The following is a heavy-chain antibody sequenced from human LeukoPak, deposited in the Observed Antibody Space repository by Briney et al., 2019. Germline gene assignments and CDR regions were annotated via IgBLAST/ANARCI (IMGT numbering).Heavy chain of an antibody. J-gene: IGHJ4*02. Sequence: PSETLSLTCAVYGGSFSGYYWSWIRQPPGKGLEWIGEINHSGSTNYNPSLKSRVTISVDTSKNQFSLKLSSVTAADTAVYYCARGLRPRYYDSSGYFDYWGQGTLVTVSS. CDR2: INHSGST. CDR1: GGSFSGYY. V-gene: IGHV4-34*01. CDR3: ARGLRPRYYDSSGYFDY. D-gene: IGHD3-22*01.